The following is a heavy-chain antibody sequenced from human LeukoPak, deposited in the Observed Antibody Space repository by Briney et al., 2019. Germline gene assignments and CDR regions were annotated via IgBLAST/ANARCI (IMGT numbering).Heavy chain of an antibody. J-gene: IGHJ6*03. Sequence: GGSLRLSCAASGFTFSNYWMSWVRQAPGKGLEWVANINQDGSEKYYVDSVKGRFTVSRGSAKNSLYLEMNSLRAEDTAVYFCARDRKDDILTGYYRGRYNYYYYMDVWGKGTTVTVSS. CDR2: INQDGSEK. V-gene: IGHV3-7*01. CDR1: GFTFSNYW. D-gene: IGHD3-9*01. CDR3: ARDRKDDILTGYYRGRYNYYYYMDV.